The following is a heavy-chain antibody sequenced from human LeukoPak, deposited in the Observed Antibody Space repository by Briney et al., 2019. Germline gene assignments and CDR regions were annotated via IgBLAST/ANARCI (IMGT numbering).Heavy chain of an antibody. CDR3: AKEPQLLWFQTPSLYYYYGMDV. CDR2: IYYSGST. Sequence: SETLSLTCTVSGVSISSGDYYWSWIRQPPGKGLEWIGYIYYSGSTYYNPSLKSRVTISVDTSKNQFSLKLSSVTAADTAVYYCAKEPQLLWFQTPSLYYYYGMDVWGQGTTVTVSS. V-gene: IGHV4-30-4*01. CDR1: GVSISSGDYY. D-gene: IGHD3-10*01. J-gene: IGHJ6*02.